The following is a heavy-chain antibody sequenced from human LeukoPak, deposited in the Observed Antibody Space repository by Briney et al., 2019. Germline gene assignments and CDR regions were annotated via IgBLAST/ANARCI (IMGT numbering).Heavy chain of an antibody. V-gene: IGHV1-18*01. CDR1: GYTFTSYG. D-gene: IGHD3-22*01. J-gene: IGHJ3*02. Sequence: ASVKVYCKASGYTFTSYGISWVRQAPGQGLEWMGWISAYNGNTNYAQKLQGRVTMTTDTSTSTAYMELRSLRSDDTAVYYCARDLSKGDSSGYYTPSGAFDIWGQGTMVTVSS. CDR2: ISAYNGNT. CDR3: ARDLSKGDSSGYYTPSGAFDI.